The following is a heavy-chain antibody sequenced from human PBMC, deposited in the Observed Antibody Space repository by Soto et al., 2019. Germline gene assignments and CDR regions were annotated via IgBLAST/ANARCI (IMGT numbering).Heavy chain of an antibody. D-gene: IGHD3-3*01. V-gene: IGHV1-8*01. CDR3: AREKSGYYDY. J-gene: IGHJ4*02. Sequence: QVQLVQSGAEVKKPGASVKVSCKASGYTFTSYDINWVRQATGQGLEWMGWMNPNSGNTGYAQKFPGKVTMTRSTSISTAYMEMRSLRSEDTAVYYCAREKSGYYDYWGQGTLVTVSS. CDR2: MNPNSGNT. CDR1: GYTFTSYD.